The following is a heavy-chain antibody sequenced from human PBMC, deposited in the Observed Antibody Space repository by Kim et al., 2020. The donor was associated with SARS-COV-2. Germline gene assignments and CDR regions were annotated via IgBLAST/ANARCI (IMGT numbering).Heavy chain of an antibody. D-gene: IGHD3-10*01. CDR2: INHRGRT. CDR3: ARRLSNTSGWGSHYCDL. J-gene: IGHJ2*01. CDR1: GGSFSGYY. Sequence: SETLSLTCAVYGGSFSGYYWSWIRQPPGKGLECIGEINHRGRTNYNPSLKSRVTISVDTSKNQFSLKLTSVTAADTAVYYCARRLSNTSGWGSHYCDLWG. V-gene: IGHV4-34*01.